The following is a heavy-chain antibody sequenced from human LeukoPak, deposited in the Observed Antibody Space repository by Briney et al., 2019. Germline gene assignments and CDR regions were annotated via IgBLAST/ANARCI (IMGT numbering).Heavy chain of an antibody. Sequence: PSVKVSCKPSGYTFTSYDIHWVRLAPGQGLEWMGWMNPNSGNAGYAQKFQGRVTMTRNTYISTAYMELSSLRSEDTAVYYCAREVGRGDWYGRSFDSWGQGTLVTVSS. J-gene: IGHJ4*02. CDR1: GYTFTSYD. V-gene: IGHV1-8*01. CDR2: MNPNSGNA. D-gene: IGHD6-19*01. CDR3: AREVGRGDWYGRSFDS.